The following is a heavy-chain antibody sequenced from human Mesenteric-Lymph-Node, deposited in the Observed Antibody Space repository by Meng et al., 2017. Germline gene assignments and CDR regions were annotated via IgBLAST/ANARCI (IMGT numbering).Heavy chain of an antibody. CDR3: ARDKDGYNY. CDR2: INTDGSST. D-gene: IGHD5-24*01. V-gene: IGHV3-74*01. CDR1: GFTFSSYY. J-gene: IGHJ4*02. Sequence: GESLKISCAASGFTFSSYYMHWVRQVPGKGLVWVSRINTDGSSTNYADSVKGRFTISRDNAKNTLYLQMNSLRAEDTAVYYCARDKDGYNYWGQGMLVTVSS.